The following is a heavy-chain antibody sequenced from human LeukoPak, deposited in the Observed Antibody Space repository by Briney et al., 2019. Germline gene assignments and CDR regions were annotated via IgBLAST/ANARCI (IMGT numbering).Heavy chain of an antibody. V-gene: IGHV1-18*01. Sequence: ASVKVSCKASGYTFTSYGISWVRQAPGQGLEWMGWISAYNGNTNYAQKLQGRVTMTTDTSTSTAYMELSSLRSEDTAVYYCARGSRARRWLQSDFDYWGQGTLVTVSS. CDR3: ARGSRARRWLQSDFDY. CDR2: ISAYNGNT. CDR1: GYTFTSYG. J-gene: IGHJ4*02. D-gene: IGHD5-24*01.